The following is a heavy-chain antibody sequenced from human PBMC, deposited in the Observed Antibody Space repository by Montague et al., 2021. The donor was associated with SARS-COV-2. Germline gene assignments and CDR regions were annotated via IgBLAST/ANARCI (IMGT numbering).Heavy chain of an antibody. J-gene: IGHJ4*02. Sequence: SETLSLTCTVSGGSITGYFWTWIRQPPGKGLEWLGHMHYSGSTKYNPPLESRVTMSIDTSESQFSLNLRSVTAADTGVYYCARVPFSSSWYYLDYWGQGTLVTVSS. D-gene: IGHD6-13*01. CDR1: GGSITGYF. CDR3: ARVPFSSSWYYLDY. V-gene: IGHV4-59*12. CDR2: MHYSGST.